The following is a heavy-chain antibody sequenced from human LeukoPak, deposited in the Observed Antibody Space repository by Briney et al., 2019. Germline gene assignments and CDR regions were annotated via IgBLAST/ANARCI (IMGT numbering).Heavy chain of an antibody. CDR3: ARRARGAYYFDY. J-gene: IGHJ4*02. CDR2: IYYSGST. Sequence: SETLSLTCTVSGGSISSYYWSWIRQPPGKGLEWIGYIYYSGSTNYNPSLKSRVTISVDTSKNQFSLKLSSVTAADTAVYYCARRARGAYYFDYWGQGTLVTVSS. CDR1: GGSISSYY. D-gene: IGHD3-16*01. V-gene: IGHV4-59*08.